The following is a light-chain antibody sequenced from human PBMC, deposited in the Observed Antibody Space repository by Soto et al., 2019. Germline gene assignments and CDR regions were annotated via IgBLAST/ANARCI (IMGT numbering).Light chain of an antibody. V-gene: IGKV1-12*02. J-gene: IGKJ1*01. CDR1: PDVRNW. CDR3: QQANGDPWT. Sequence: DIQMTQSPSSVSASVGDRVTISCRASPDVRNWLAWYQQKPGKAPNLLIYGASTLQSGVPSRFSGSGSGTDFTLTISSLQPEDFATYYCQQANGDPWTFGQGTKVEIK. CDR2: GAS.